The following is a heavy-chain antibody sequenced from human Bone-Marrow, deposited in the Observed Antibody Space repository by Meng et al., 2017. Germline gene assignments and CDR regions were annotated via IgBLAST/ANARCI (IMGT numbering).Heavy chain of an antibody. CDR3: ARWTYHYDF. V-gene: IGHV3-23*01. CDR2: ISGNGAAK. CDR1: GFTFNDYA. Sequence: LESGGRFVQPGGPLRLSCTASGFTFNDYAINWVRQAPGKGLEWVSAISGNGAAKLYADSAKGRFTISRDNSRGSVYMQMNSLRVEDTAIYYCARWTYHYDFWGQGTLVTVSS. J-gene: IGHJ4*02. D-gene: IGHD2-2*02.